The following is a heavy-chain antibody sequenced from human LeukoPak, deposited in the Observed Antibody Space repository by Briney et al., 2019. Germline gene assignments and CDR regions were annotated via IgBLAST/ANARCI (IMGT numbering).Heavy chain of an antibody. Sequence: GGSLRLSCAASGFTVSSNYMSWVRQAPGKGLEWVSVIYSGGSTYYADSVKGRFTISRDNSKNTLYLQMNSLRAEDTAVYYCARFTNYYGSGRHFDYWGQGTLVTVSS. V-gene: IGHV3-53*01. CDR1: GFTVSSNY. J-gene: IGHJ4*02. CDR2: IYSGGST. D-gene: IGHD3-10*01. CDR3: ARFTNYYGSGRHFDY.